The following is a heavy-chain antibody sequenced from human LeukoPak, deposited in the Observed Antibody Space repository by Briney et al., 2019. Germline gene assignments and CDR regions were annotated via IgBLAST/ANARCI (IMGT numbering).Heavy chain of an antibody. J-gene: IGHJ4*02. CDR2: ISGSGGST. V-gene: IGHV3-23*01. D-gene: IGHD3-22*01. Sequence: GGSLRLSCAASGFTFSSYAMSWVRQPPGKGLERVSAISGSGGSTYYADSVKGQFTISRDNSKNTLYLQMNSLRAGDSAVYYCAKDSLMYYYDSSGYNYFDYWGQGTLVSVSS. CDR3: AKDSLMYYYDSSGYNYFDY. CDR1: GFTFSSYA.